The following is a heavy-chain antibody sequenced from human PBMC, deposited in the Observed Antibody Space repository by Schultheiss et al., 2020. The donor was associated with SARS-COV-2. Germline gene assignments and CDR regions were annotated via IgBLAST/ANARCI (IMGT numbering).Heavy chain of an antibody. V-gene: IGHV3-74*01. J-gene: IGHJ3*02. CDR3: AKDLWPIAAAGNFPYAFDI. CDR2: ISSDGSST. CDR1: GFTFDDYA. Sequence: GGSLRLSCAASGFTFDDYAMHWVRQAPGKGLEWVSRISSDGSSTTYADSVKGRFTISRDNAKNTLYLQMNSLRAEDTAVYYCAKDLWPIAAAGNFPYAFDIWGQGTMVTVSS. D-gene: IGHD6-13*01.